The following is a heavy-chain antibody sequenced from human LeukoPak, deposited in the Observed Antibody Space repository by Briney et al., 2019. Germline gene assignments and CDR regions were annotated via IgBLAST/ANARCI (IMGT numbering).Heavy chain of an antibody. V-gene: IGHV3-23*01. CDR3: AKDGPYYYDSTGYYIHYYYGMDV. CDR1: GFTFSSYV. J-gene: IGHJ6*02. D-gene: IGHD3-22*01. Sequence: GGSLRLSCAASGFTFSSYVMNWVRQAPGKGLEWVAGIRGSGDNTYYADSVKGRFNISRYNSKNTLYLQMNRLRAEDTAVYYWAKDGPYYYDSTGYYIHYYYGMDVWGQGTTVTVSS. CDR2: IRGSGDNT.